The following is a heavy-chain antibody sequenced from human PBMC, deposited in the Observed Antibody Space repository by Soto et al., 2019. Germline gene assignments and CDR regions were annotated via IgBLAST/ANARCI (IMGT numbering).Heavy chain of an antibody. CDR3: GGYSGYEGLRFDQ. CDR2: RHLSGST. Sequence: SETLSLPCTVSGGSISSGDYYWRWIRQPPGKGLEWIGFRHLSGSTSYNPAVKIGMTISVDTSKTQFVLKLCSVTAADTAGYCCGGYSGYEGLRFDQWGQGTLVTVSS. CDR1: GGSISSGDYY. D-gene: IGHD5-12*01. V-gene: IGHV4-30-4*01. J-gene: IGHJ5*02.